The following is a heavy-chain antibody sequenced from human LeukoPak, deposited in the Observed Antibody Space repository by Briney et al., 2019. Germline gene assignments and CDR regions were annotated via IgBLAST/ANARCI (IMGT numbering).Heavy chain of an antibody. D-gene: IGHD2-2*01. V-gene: IGHV4-4*07. Sequence: SETLSLTCTVSGGSISSYYGSWIRQPAGKGLEWIGRIYTSGSTNYNPSLKSRVTMSVDTSKNQFSPKLSSVTAADTAVYYCAREGRYQLLYYYYYGMDVWGQGTTVTVSS. CDR1: GGSISSYY. J-gene: IGHJ6*02. CDR2: IYTSGST. CDR3: AREGRYQLLYYYYYGMDV.